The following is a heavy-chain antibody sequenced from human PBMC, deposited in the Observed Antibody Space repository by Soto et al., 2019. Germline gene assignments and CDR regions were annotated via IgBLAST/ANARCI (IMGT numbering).Heavy chain of an antibody. CDR1: GGTFSNSA. CDR2: IIPMFDTS. Sequence: QVQLVQSGAEVKKPGSSVKVSCKASGGTFSNSAISWVRQAPGQGLEWMGGIIPMFDTSNYAQNFEGRVTITADDSTSTAYMELSSLRSDDTAVYYCAIVIIPAAVSHFYYYGMDVWGQGTTVTVSS. J-gene: IGHJ6*02. CDR3: AIVIIPAAVSHFYYYGMDV. V-gene: IGHV1-69*19. D-gene: IGHD2-2*01.